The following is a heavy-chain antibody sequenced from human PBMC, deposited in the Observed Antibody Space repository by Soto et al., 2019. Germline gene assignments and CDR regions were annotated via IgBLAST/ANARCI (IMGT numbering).Heavy chain of an antibody. CDR1: GFAFSSYG. CDR2: ISYDGSNK. V-gene: IGHV3-30*18. D-gene: IGHD3-22*01. CDR3: AKENTYYYDSSGGAFDI. Sequence: QVQLVESGGGVVQPGRSLRLSCAASGFAFSSYGMHWVRQAPGKGLEWVAVISYDGSNKYYADSVKGRFTISRDNSKNTLYLQMNSLRAEDTAVYYCAKENTYYYDSSGGAFDIWGQGTMVTVSS. J-gene: IGHJ3*02.